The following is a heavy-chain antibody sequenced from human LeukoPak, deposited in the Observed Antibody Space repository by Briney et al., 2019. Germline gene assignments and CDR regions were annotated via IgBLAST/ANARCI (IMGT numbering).Heavy chain of an antibody. CDR1: GLTFSSYS. Sequence: PGRSLGLSCAASGLTFSSYSFNWVRQAPGKGLEWVAVISHDGSNKYYADSLRGRFTISRDNSKNTLYLQMNNLRTEDTAVYYCARWREPVRYFDYWGQGTLVTVSS. J-gene: IGHJ4*02. D-gene: IGHD1-14*01. V-gene: IGHV3-30-3*01. CDR2: ISHDGSNK. CDR3: ARWREPVRYFDY.